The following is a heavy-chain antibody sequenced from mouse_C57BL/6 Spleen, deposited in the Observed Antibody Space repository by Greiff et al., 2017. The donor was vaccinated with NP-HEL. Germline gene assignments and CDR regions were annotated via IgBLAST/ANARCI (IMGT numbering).Heavy chain of an antibody. Sequence: VQLEESGPELVKPGASVKISCKASGYAFSSSWMNWVKQRPGKGLEWIGRICPGDGDTNYNGKFKGQATLTADKSSSTAYMQLSSLTSEDSAVYFGGRLDGDYVESYAMDYWGQGTSVTVSS. V-gene: IGHV1-82*01. J-gene: IGHJ4*01. CDR2: ICPGDGDT. D-gene: IGHD2-13*01. CDR3: GRLDGDYVESYAMDY. CDR1: GYAFSSSW.